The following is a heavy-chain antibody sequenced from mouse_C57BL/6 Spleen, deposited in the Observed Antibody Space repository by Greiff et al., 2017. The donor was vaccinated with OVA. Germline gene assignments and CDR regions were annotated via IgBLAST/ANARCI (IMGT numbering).Heavy chain of an antibody. Sequence: DVQLVESGGGLVKPGGSLKLSCAASGFTFSDYGMHWVRQAPEKGLEWVAYISSGSSTIYYADTVKGRFTISRDNAKNTLFLQMTSLRSEDTAKYYCATYYYGSGYAMDYWGQGTSVTVSS. CDR1: GFTFSDYG. J-gene: IGHJ4*01. CDR3: ATYYYGSGYAMDY. D-gene: IGHD1-1*01. CDR2: ISSGSSTI. V-gene: IGHV5-17*01.